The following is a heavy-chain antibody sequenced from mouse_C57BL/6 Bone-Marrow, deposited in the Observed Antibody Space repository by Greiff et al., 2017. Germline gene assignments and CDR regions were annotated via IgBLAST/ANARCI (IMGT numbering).Heavy chain of an antibody. V-gene: IGHV5-17*01. Sequence: EVMLVESGGGLVKPGGSLTLSCAASGFTFSDYGMHWVRQAPEKGLEWVAYISSGSSTIYYADTVKGRFTISRDNAKNTLFLQMTSLRSEDTAMYYCARGPWAYWGQGTLVTVSA. CDR2: ISSGSSTI. CDR1: GFTFSDYG. J-gene: IGHJ3*01. CDR3: ARGPWAY.